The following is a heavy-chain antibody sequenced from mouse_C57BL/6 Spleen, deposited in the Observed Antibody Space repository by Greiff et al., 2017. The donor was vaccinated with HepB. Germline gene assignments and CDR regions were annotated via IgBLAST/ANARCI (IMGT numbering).Heavy chain of an antibody. D-gene: IGHD1-1*01. CDR2: IDPSDSYT. Sequence: QVQLKQPGAELVRPGTSVKLSCKASGYTFTSYWMHWVKQRPGQGLEWIGVIDPSDSYTNYNQKFKGKATLTVDTSSSTAYMQLSSLTSEDSAVYYCAIVAPYYYAMDYWGQGTSVTVSS. CDR1: GYTFTSYW. V-gene: IGHV1-59*01. CDR3: AIVAPYYYAMDY. J-gene: IGHJ4*01.